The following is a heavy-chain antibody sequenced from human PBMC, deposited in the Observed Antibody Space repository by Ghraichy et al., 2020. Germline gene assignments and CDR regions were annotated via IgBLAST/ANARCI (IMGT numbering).Heavy chain of an antibody. CDR3: ARDVGDSVLGKDI. V-gene: IGHV6-1*01. Sequence: SETLSLTCAISGDSVSSNTAAWNWIRQSPSRGLEWLGRTYYRSKWYYDYAVSVRSRISITADTSRNQFSLQLNSVTPDDSAVYYCARDVGDSVLGKDIWGQGTTVTVSS. CDR2: TYYRSKWYY. CDR1: GDSVSSNTAA. J-gene: IGHJ6*02. D-gene: IGHD3-10*01.